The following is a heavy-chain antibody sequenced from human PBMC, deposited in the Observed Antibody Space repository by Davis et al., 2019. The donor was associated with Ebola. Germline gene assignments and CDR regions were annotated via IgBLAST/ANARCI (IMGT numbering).Heavy chain of an antibody. Sequence: GESLKISCKGSRYSFTSYWIGWVRQMPGKGLEWMGIIYTGDSDTRYSPSFRGQVTISADKSMKTAFLQWSSLKASDSGMYYCASLRRTISGMDDGFDIWGQGTMVTVSS. D-gene: IGHD2-15*01. CDR1: RYSFTSYW. CDR3: ASLRRTISGMDDGFDI. J-gene: IGHJ3*02. V-gene: IGHV5-51*01. CDR2: IYTGDSDT.